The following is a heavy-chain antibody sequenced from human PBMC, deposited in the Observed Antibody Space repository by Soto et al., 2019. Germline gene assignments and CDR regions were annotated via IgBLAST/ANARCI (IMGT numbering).Heavy chain of an antibody. CDR3: ARPQYCSGGSCYGLYDY. J-gene: IGHJ4*02. V-gene: IGHV1-8*01. CDR2: MNPNSGNT. D-gene: IGHD2-15*01. Sequence: QVQLVQSGAEVKKPGASVKVSCKASGYTFTSYDINWVRQATGQGLEWMGWMNPNSGNTGYAQKFQGRVTMTRNTSISTVYMELSSLRSEDTAVYYCARPQYCSGGSCYGLYDYWGQGTLVTVSS. CDR1: GYTFTSYD.